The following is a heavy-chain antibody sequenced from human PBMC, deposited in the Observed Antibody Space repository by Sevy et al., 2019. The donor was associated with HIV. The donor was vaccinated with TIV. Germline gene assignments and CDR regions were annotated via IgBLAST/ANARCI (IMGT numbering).Heavy chain of an antibody. CDR1: GFTFDDYA. V-gene: IGHV3-9*01. J-gene: IGHJ3*02. CDR3: AKDLHGYIGAFDI. CDR2: INWSSGSI. Sequence: GGSLRLSCADSGFTFDDYAMHWVRQAPGKGLEWVSGINWSSGSIGYADSVKGRFTISRDNAKNSLYLQMNSLRAEDTALYYCAKDLHGYIGAFDIWGQGTMVTVSS. D-gene: IGHD5-12*01.